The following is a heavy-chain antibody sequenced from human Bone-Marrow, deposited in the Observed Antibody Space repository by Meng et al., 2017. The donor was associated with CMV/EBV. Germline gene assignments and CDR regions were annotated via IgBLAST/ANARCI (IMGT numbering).Heavy chain of an antibody. Sequence: SVKVSCKASGGTFSSYAISWVRQAPGQGLEWMGGIIPIFGTANYAQKFQGRVTITTDESTSTAYMELSSLRSEDTAVYYCASGSTTLTYYYYYYGMDVWAQGTTVTVPS. CDR3: ASGSTTLTYYYYYYGMDV. D-gene: IGHD2/OR15-2a*01. V-gene: IGHV1-69*05. CDR1: GGTFSSYA. CDR2: IIPIFGTA. J-gene: IGHJ6*02.